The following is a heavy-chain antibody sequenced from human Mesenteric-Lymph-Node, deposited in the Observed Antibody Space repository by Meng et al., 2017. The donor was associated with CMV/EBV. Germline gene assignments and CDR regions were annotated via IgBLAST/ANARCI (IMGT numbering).Heavy chain of an antibody. D-gene: IGHD6-19*01. Sequence: SETLSLTCTVSGGSISSSSYYWGWIRQPPGKGLEWIGSIYYSGSTYYNPSLKSRVTISVDTSKNQFSLKLSSVTAADTAVYYCARHSSGWSTEVGYWGQGTLVTVSS. J-gene: IGHJ4*02. CDR1: GGSISSSSYY. V-gene: IGHV4-39*01. CDR2: IYYSGST. CDR3: ARHSSGWSTEVGY.